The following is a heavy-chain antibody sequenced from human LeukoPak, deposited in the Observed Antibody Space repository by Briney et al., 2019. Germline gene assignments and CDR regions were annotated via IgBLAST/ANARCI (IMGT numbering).Heavy chain of an antibody. CDR2: INPNSGGT. V-gene: IGHV1-2*02. Sequence: ASVKVSCKASGYTFTGYYMHWVRQAPGQGLEWMGWINPNSGGTNYAQKFQGRVTMTRDTSISTAYMELSRLRSDDTAVYYCARDSYYYGSGSYEYGGQGTLVTVSS. D-gene: IGHD3-10*01. CDR3: ARDSYYYGSGSYEY. J-gene: IGHJ4*02. CDR1: GYTFTGYY.